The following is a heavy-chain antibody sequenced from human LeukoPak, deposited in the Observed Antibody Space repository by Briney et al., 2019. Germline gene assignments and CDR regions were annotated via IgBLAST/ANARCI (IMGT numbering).Heavy chain of an antibody. V-gene: IGHV3-64*01. D-gene: IGHD5-24*01. CDR2: ISSNGGST. CDR3: ARRGRGRDGYNFYGHAFDI. Sequence: PGGSLRLSCAASGFTFSSYAMHWVRQAPGKGLEYVSAISSNGGSTYYANSVKGRFTISRDNSKNTLYLQMNSLRAEDTAVYYCARRGRGRDGYNFYGHAFDIWGQGTMVTVSS. J-gene: IGHJ3*02. CDR1: GFTFSSYA.